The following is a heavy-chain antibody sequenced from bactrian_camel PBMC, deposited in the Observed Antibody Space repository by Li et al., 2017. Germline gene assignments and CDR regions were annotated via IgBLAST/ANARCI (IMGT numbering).Heavy chain of an antibody. D-gene: IGHD3*01. CDR3: AADPRGSGY. CDR1: GFTSSTTD. CDR2: INSGGSMT. Sequence: VQLVESGGGLVQPGGSLRLSCVASGFTSSTTDMSWVRQARGKGLEWVSGINSGGSMTDYADSVKGRFTMFRDNAKNMLYLQMNSLKTEDTAVYHCAADPRGSGYWGQGTQVTVS. V-gene: IGHV3S40*01. J-gene: IGHJ4*01.